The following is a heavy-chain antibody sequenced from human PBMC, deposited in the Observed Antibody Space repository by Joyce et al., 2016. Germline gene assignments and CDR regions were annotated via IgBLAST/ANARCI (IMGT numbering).Heavy chain of an antibody. V-gene: IGHV1-18*01. CDR2: ISVYDENT. D-gene: IGHD6-19*01. CDR1: PFSNYG. CDR3: AREDDWAVSGRNYYYGMDV. Sequence: PFSNYGISWVRQAPGQGPEWMGRISVYDENTNYAQKFQGRVTMTTDSSTSTAYMELRSLRSDDTAVYYCAREDDWAVSGRNYYYGMDVWGQGTPVTVSS. J-gene: IGHJ6*02.